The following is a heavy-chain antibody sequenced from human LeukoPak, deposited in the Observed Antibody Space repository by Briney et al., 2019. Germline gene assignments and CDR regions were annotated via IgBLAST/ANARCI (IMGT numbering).Heavy chain of an antibody. CDR1: GGSISITNYY. D-gene: IGHD1-1*01. V-gene: IGHV4-39*01. CDR2: IYYSGTP. J-gene: IGHJ4*02. Sequence: SETLSLTCTVSGGSISITNYYWAWIRQPPGKGLEWIESIYYSGTPYYNPSFRSRVTISVDTSKNQFSLKLSSVTAADTAMYYCARLSGANLNFDYWGQGALVTVSS. CDR3: ARLSGANLNFDY.